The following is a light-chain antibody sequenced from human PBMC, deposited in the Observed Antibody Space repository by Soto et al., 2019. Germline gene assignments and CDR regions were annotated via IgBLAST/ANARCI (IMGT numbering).Light chain of an antibody. V-gene: IGKV3-20*01. CDR1: QSVTRSY. CDR3: QQYGGSPLT. J-gene: IGKJ4*01. Sequence: EIVLTQSPGTLSLSPGERATLSCRASQSVTRSYLAWYQQKPGQAPRLLIYDASSRATGISDRFSGSGSETDFTLTISRLGPEDFAVYYCQQYGGSPLTFGGGTKVEIK. CDR2: DAS.